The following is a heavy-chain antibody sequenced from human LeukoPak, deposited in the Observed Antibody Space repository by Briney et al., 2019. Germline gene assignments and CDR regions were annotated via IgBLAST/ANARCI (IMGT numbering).Heavy chain of an antibody. CDR1: GGSISSYY. D-gene: IGHD1-26*01. V-gene: IGHV4-59*01. CDR2: IYYSGST. Sequence: SETLSLTCTVSGGSISSYYWSWIRQPPGKGLEWIGYIYYSGSTNYNPSLKSRVTISVDTSKNQFSLKLSSVTAADTAVYYCASLSGSSGGGYYYYYGMDVWGQGTTVTVSS. J-gene: IGHJ6*02. CDR3: ASLSGSSGGGYYYYYGMDV.